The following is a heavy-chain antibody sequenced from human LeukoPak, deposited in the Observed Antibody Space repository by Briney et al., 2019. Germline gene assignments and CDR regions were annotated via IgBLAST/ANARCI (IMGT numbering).Heavy chain of an antibody. CDR1: GFTFSSYS. CDR2: ISSSSSTI. V-gene: IGHV3-48*01. J-gene: IGHJ4*02. D-gene: IGHD6-13*01. CDR3: ARAAAATSRDF. Sequence: GGSLRLSCAASGFTFSSYSMNWVRQAPGKGLEWVSYISSSSSTIYYADSVKGRFTISRDNAKNSLYLQMNSLRAEDTAVYYCARAAAATSRDFWGQGTLVTVSS.